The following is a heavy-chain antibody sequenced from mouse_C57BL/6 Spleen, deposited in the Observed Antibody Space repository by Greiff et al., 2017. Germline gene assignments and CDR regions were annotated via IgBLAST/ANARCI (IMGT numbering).Heavy chain of an antibody. J-gene: IGHJ2*01. Sequence: EVHLVESGGGLVQPGGSMKLSCVASGFTFSNYWMNWVRQSPEKGLEWVAQIRLKSDNYATHYAESVKGRFTISRDDSKSSVYLQMNNLRAEDTGIYYCTGTTDSLDYFDYWGQGTTLTVSS. CDR3: TGTTDSLDYFDY. V-gene: IGHV6-3*01. CDR1: GFTFSNYW. D-gene: IGHD1-1*01. CDR2: IRLKSDNYAT.